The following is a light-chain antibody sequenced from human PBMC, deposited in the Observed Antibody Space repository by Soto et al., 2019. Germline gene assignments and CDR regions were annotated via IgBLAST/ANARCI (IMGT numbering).Light chain of an antibody. CDR2: DAS. V-gene: IGKV1-5*01. Sequence: DIQMTSSPRKISASGKSIDLITRRASQSISSWLAWYQQKPGKAPKLLIYDASSLESGVPSRFSGSGSETEFTLAMRSLQPDDFATYYYEQYNSYSPTYGQGTKVDIK. CDR1: QSISSW. J-gene: IGKJ1*01. CDR3: EQYNSYSPT.